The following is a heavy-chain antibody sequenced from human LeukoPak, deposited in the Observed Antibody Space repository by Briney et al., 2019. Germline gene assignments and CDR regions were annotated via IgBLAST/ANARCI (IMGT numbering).Heavy chain of an antibody. V-gene: IGHV3-74*01. J-gene: IGHJ4*02. CDR3: ASALTLQWIDY. CDR1: GFTFSSYA. CDR2: INSDGSST. D-gene: IGHD4-11*01. Sequence: PGGSLRLSCAASGFTFSSYAMSWVRQAPGKGLVWVSRINSDGSSTSYADSVKGRFTIARDNAKNTLYLQMNSLRVEDTAVYYCASALTLQWIDYWGQGTLVTVSS.